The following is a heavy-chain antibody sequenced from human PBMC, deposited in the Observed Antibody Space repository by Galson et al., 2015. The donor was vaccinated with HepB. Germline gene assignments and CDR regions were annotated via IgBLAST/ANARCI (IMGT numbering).Heavy chain of an antibody. J-gene: IGHJ4*02. CDR2: ISYDGSNK. Sequence: SLRLSCAASGFTFSSYAMHWVRQAPGKGLEWVAVISYDGSNKYYADSVKGRFTISRDNSKNTLYLQMNSLRAEDTAVYYCARGPYYYDSSGYYYFDYWGQGTLVTVSS. CDR1: GFTFSSYA. D-gene: IGHD3-22*01. CDR3: ARGPYYYDSSGYYYFDY. V-gene: IGHV3-30-3*01.